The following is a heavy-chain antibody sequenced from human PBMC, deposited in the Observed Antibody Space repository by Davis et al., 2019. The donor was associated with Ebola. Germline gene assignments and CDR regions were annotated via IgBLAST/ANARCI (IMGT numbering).Heavy chain of an antibody. CDR3: ARDKDGGSYGFYYYYGMDV. CDR2: NSAYNGNT. CDR1: GYTFTSYG. J-gene: IGHJ6*02. V-gene: IGHV1-18*01. Sequence: ASVKVSCKASGYTFTSYGISWVRQAPGQGLEWMGWNSAYNGNTNYAQKLQGRVTMTTDTSTSTAYMELRSLRSDDTAVYYCARDKDGGSYGFYYYYGMDVWGQGTTVTVSS. D-gene: IGHD1-26*01.